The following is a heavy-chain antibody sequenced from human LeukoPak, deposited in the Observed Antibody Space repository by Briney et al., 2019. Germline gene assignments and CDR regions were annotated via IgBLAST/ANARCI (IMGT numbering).Heavy chain of an antibody. D-gene: IGHD2-2*01. CDR2: IYYSGST. Sequence: SETLSLTCTVSGGSISSYYWSWIRQPPGQGQEWIGYIYYSGSTNYNPSLKSRVTISVDTSKNQFSLKLSSVTAADTAVYYCARASCSSTSCYWGDWFDPWGQGTLVTVSS. J-gene: IGHJ5*02. CDR3: ARASCSSTSCYWGDWFDP. V-gene: IGHV4-59*01. CDR1: GGSISSYY.